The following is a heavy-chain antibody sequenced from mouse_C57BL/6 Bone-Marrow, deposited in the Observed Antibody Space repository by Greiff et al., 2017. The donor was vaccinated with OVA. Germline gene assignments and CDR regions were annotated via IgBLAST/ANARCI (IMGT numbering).Heavy chain of an antibody. CDR2: ISDGGSYT. CDR1: GFTFSSYA. J-gene: IGHJ2*01. V-gene: IGHV5-4*03. CDR3: ARVRQLRLYFDY. D-gene: IGHD3-2*02. Sequence: DVKLVESGGGLVKPGGSLKLSCAASGFTFSSYAMSWVRQTPEKRLEWVATISDGGSYTYYPDNVKGRFTISRDNAKNNLYLQMSHQKSEDTAMYYCARVRQLRLYFDYWGQGTTLTVSS.